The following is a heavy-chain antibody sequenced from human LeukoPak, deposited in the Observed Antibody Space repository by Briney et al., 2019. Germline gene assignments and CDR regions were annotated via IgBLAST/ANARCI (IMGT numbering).Heavy chain of an antibody. CDR2: ISSSSRYT. CDR1: GFTFSDYY. V-gene: IGHV3-11*05. Sequence: PGGSLRRSCAAAGFTFSDYYMSWIRQAPGEGLDWVSYISSSSRYTNYGDSVKGRFTISRDNAKNSLYLQMNSLRAEDTAVYYCARDRYDILTGYYDVWYFDYWGQGTLVTVSS. J-gene: IGHJ4*02. D-gene: IGHD3-9*01. CDR3: ARDRYDILTGYYDVWYFDY.